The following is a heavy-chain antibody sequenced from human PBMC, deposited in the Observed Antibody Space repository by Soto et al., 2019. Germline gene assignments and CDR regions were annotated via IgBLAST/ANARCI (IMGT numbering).Heavy chain of an antibody. Sequence: EVQLLESGGGLVQPGGSLRLSCAASGFTFSSYAMSWVRQAPGKGLEWVSAISGSGGSTYYADSVKGRFTISRDNSKNTLYLQMNSLRAEDTAVYYCAHLLRGYYDSPIGQDAFDIWGQGTMVTVSS. J-gene: IGHJ3*02. D-gene: IGHD3-22*01. CDR3: AHLLRGYYDSPIGQDAFDI. CDR2: ISGSGGST. CDR1: GFTFSSYA. V-gene: IGHV3-23*01.